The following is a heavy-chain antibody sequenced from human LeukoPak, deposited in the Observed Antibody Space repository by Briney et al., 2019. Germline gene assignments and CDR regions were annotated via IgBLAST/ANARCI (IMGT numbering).Heavy chain of an antibody. D-gene: IGHD3-10*01. Sequence: SETLSLTCTVSGGSINGYSWSWIRQPPGKGLEWIGYIYYSGSTNYNPSLKSRVTIPVDTSKNQFSLKLSSVTAADTAVYYCASYGSGSYFDYWGQGTLVTVSS. J-gene: IGHJ4*02. CDR1: GGSINGYS. V-gene: IGHV4-59*01. CDR3: ASYGSGSYFDY. CDR2: IYYSGST.